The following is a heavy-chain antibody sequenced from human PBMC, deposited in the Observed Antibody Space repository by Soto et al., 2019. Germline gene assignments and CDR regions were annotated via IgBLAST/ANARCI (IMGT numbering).Heavy chain of an antibody. CDR2: IIPIFGTA. CDR1: GGTFSSYA. Sequence: QVQLVQSGAEVKKPGSSVKVSCKASGGTFSSYAISWVRQAPGQGLEWMGGIIPIFGTANYAQKFQGRVTITADESTSTAYLELSSLRAEDTAVYYCARVPWRGDYDSSGYSYWGQGTLVTVSS. D-gene: IGHD3-22*01. CDR3: ARVPWRGDYDSSGYSY. J-gene: IGHJ4*02. V-gene: IGHV1-69*01.